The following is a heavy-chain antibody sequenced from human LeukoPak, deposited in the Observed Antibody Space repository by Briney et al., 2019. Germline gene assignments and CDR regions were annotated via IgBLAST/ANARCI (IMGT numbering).Heavy chain of an antibody. V-gene: IGHV4-31*03. CDR3: AAGQSRWYFDY. Sequence: SQTLSLTCTVSAGSISSGGYYWSWIRQHPGKGLEWIGYIYYSGSTYYNPSLKSRVTISVDTSKNQFSLKLSSVTAADTAVYYCAAGQSRWYFDYWGQGTLVTVSS. CDR2: IYYSGST. J-gene: IGHJ4*02. CDR1: AGSISSGGYY.